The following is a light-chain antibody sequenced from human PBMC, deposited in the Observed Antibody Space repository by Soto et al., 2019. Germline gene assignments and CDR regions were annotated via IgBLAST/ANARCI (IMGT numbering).Light chain of an antibody. Sequence: QSALTQPASVSGAPGQSITISCTGTSSDAGNYNFVSWYQQHPGKAPQVIIHEDSTRPSGVSNRISGSKSVNTASLTTSGLQAEDEADYYCCSYAGSSRTWVFGGGTKVTVL. V-gene: IGLV2-23*01. CDR3: CSYAGSSRTWV. J-gene: IGLJ3*02. CDR1: SSDAGNYNF. CDR2: EDS.